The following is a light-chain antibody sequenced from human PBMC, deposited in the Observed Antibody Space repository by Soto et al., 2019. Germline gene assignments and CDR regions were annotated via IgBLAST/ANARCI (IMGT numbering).Light chain of an antibody. V-gene: IGLV2-11*01. CDR3: CSYAGSGEGV. CDR1: SSDVGAYNF. CDR2: DVT. Sequence: QSALAQPRSVSGSPGQSVAISCTGTSSDVGAYNFVSWYQQHPGKVPKLLIYDVTKRPSAVPDRFSGSKSDNTASLTISGLQAEDEADYYCCSYAGSGEGVFGGGTKLTVL. J-gene: IGLJ2*01.